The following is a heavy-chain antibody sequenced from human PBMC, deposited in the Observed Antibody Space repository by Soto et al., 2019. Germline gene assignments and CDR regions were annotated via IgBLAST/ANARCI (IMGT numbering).Heavy chain of an antibody. CDR3: ARVLYYGSGSYSPYGMDV. J-gene: IGHJ6*02. D-gene: IGHD3-10*01. Sequence: QVQLVQSGAEVKKPGSSVKVSCKTSGVSFNNNGIGWVRQAPGHGLEWMGGVSPPFRTSNYARKFQGRISMTADATTGTDNMELSSLTSEDTAQYYYARVLYYGSGSYSPYGMDVWGQGTTVTVSS. V-gene: IGHV1-69*01. CDR2: VSPPFRTS. CDR1: GVSFNNNG.